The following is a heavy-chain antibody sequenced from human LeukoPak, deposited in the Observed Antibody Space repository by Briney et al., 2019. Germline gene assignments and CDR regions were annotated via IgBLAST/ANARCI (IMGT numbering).Heavy chain of an antibody. V-gene: IGHV3-15*01. D-gene: IGHD5-18*01. CDR1: GFTFSNTW. J-gene: IGHJ4*02. CDR2: IKRIIDGGTT. Sequence: GGSLRLSCAASGFTFSNTWLYWVRQALGMGLDWVARIKRIIDGGTTDYSAPVKGRFTVSSGHTINTLYLQMNSLKTEDTAVNYCAAHGSSGYLRYWGQGTLVTVS. CDR3: AAHGSSGYLRY.